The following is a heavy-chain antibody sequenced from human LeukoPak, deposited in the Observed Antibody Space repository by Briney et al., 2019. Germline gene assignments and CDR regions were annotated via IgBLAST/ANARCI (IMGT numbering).Heavy chain of an antibody. Sequence: PGGSLRLSCIASGFIFDDYGMSWVRQAPGKGLEWVSGIDWNGGTTGYADSVKGRFTISRDNSKNSLYLQMNSLRAEDTAVYYCARVSWMNYFDYWGQGNLVTVSS. CDR1: GFIFDDYG. CDR3: ARVSWMNYFDY. CDR2: IDWNGGTT. V-gene: IGHV3-20*04. D-gene: IGHD2-2*03. J-gene: IGHJ4*02.